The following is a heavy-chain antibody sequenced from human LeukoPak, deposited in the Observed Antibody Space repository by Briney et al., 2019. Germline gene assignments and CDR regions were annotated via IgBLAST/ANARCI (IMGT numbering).Heavy chain of an antibody. CDR1: GFTFSSYA. J-gene: IGHJ4*02. CDR3: ARDNGAGIAAAEVPY. CDR2: ISYDGSNK. V-gene: IGHV3-30-3*01. Sequence: GGSLRLSCAASGFTFSSYAMHWVRQAPGKGLEWVAVISYDGSNKYYADSVKGRFTISRDNSKNTLYLQMNSLRAEDTAVYYCARDNGAGIAAAEVPYWGQGTLVTVSS. D-gene: IGHD6-13*01.